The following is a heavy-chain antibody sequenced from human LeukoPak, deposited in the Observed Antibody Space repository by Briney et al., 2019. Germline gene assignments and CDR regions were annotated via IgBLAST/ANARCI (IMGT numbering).Heavy chain of an antibody. D-gene: IGHD3-3*01. Sequence: PSETLSLTCAVYGGSFSGYYWSWIRQPPGKGLEWIGEINHSGSTNYNPSLKSRVTISVDTSKNQFSLKLSSVTAADTAVYYCARDSRDFWSGYYRFDPWGQGTLVTVSS. CDR1: GGSFSGYY. CDR3: ARDSRDFWSGYYRFDP. CDR2: INHSGST. V-gene: IGHV4-34*01. J-gene: IGHJ5*02.